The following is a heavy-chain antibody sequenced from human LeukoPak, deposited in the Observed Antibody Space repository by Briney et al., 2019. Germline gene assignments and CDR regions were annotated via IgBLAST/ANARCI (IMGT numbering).Heavy chain of an antibody. D-gene: IGHD6-6*01. CDR1: GFTFSSYA. J-gene: IGHJ6*03. CDR3: ARAKQVAYYYYYMDV. V-gene: IGHV4-39*07. CDR2: IYYSGST. Sequence: GSLRLSCAASGFTFSSYAMSWVRQAPGKGLEWIGSIYYSGSTYYNPSLKSRVTISVDTSKNQFSLKLSSVTAADTAVYYCARAKQVAYYYYYMDVWGKGTTVTVSS.